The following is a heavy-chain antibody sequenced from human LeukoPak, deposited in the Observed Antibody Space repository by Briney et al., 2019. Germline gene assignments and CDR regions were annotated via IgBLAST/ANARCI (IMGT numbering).Heavy chain of an antibody. J-gene: IGHJ4*02. Sequence: SETLSLTCTVSGGSISGGSYYWSWIRQPPGKGLEWIGYIYYSGSTKYNLSLKSRVTISVDTSKNQLSLKLSSVTAADTAVYYCAKWRSGSYYKSSDYWGQGTLVTVSS. CDR1: GGSISGGSYY. D-gene: IGHD1-26*01. CDR2: IYYSGST. V-gene: IGHV4-61*01. CDR3: AKWRSGSYYKSSDY.